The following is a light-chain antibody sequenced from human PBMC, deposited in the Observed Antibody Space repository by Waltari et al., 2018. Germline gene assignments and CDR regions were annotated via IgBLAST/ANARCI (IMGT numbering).Light chain of an antibody. V-gene: IGKV1-5*03. CDR1: QSISSW. J-gene: IGKJ1*01. CDR2: KAS. CDR3: QQYNTYSGT. Sequence: DIQMTQSPSTLSASVGDSVTTTCRASQSISSWLAWYQPKPGKAPKLLIDKASNLESGVPSRFSGSGSGTEFTLTISSLQPDDFATYYCQQYNTYSGTFGQGTKVEIK.